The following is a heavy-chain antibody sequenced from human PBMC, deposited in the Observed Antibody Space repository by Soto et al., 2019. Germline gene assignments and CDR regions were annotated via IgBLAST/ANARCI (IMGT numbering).Heavy chain of an antibody. CDR2: ITGPGGST. CDR3: VRDRSGLYRPFDC. V-gene: IGHV3-23*01. CDR1: GFTFTKYA. D-gene: IGHD6-19*01. J-gene: IGHJ4*02. Sequence: GGSLRLSCAASGFTFTKYAMSWVRQGPGKGLEWVSTITGPGGSTNYADSVKGRFTISRDNSMSTLYLQMNSLRAEDTAIYYCVRDRSGLYRPFDCWGQGALVTVSS.